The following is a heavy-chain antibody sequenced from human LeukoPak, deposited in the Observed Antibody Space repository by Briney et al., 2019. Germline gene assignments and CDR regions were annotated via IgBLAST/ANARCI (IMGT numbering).Heavy chain of an antibody. CDR2: IYYSGST. V-gene: IGHV4-59*01. D-gene: IGHD6-13*01. Sequence: PSETLSLTCTVSGGSISSYYWSWIRQPPGKGLEWIGYIYYSGSTNYNPSLKSRVTISVDTSKNQFSLKLSSVTAADTAVYYCGRSAGYYYYYMDVWGKGTTVTVSS. CDR3: GRSAGYYYYYMDV. CDR1: GGSISSYY. J-gene: IGHJ6*03.